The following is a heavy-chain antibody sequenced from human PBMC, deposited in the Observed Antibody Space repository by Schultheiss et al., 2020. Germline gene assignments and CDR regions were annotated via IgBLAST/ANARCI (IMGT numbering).Heavy chain of an antibody. J-gene: IGHJ4*02. Sequence: SETLSLTCTVSGGSISSGDYYWSWIRQPPGKGLEWIGYIYYSGSTYYNPSLKSRVTISVDTSKNQFSLKLSSVTAADTAVYYCARARYCSGGTCYSGDYWGQGTLVTVSS. D-gene: IGHD2-15*01. V-gene: IGHV4-30-4*01. CDR3: ARARYCSGGTCYSGDY. CDR2: IYYSGST. CDR1: GGSISSGDYY.